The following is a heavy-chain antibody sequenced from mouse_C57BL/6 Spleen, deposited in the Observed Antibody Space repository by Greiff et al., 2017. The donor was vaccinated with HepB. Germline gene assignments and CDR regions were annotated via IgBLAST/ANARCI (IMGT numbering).Heavy chain of an antibody. Sequence: VQLQQSGAELVSPGASVTLSCKASGYTFTDYEMHWVKQTPVHGLEWIGAIDPETGGTAYNQKFKGKAILTADKSSSTAYMELRSLTSEDSAVYYCTTTVVASYYFDYWGQGTTLTVSS. CDR1: GYTFTDYE. J-gene: IGHJ2*01. V-gene: IGHV1-15*01. D-gene: IGHD1-1*01. CDR3: TTTVVASYYFDY. CDR2: IDPETGGT.